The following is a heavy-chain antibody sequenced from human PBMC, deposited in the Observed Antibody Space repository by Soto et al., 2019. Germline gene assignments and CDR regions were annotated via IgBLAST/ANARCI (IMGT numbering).Heavy chain of an antibody. D-gene: IGHD6-6*01. Sequence: QVQLQQWGAGLLKPSETLSLTCAVYGGSFSGYYWSWIRQPPGKGLEWIGEINHSGSTNYNPSLKSRVTISVDTSKDQVSLKLSPVTPADTAVYYCGKEYSSSSPPHFDYWGQGTLVTVSS. CDR3: GKEYSSSSPPHFDY. J-gene: IGHJ4*02. V-gene: IGHV4-34*01. CDR2: INHSGST. CDR1: GGSFSGYY.